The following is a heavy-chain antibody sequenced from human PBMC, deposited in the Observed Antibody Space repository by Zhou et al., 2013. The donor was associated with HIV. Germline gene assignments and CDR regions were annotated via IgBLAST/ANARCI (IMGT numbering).Heavy chain of an antibody. CDR2: IIPVFGTA. Sequence: QVQLVQSGAEVKKPGASVTVSCKASGYTFTAYYIHWVRQAPGQGLEWMGGIIPVFGTATYAQKFQGRATIAADESTSTAYMELRSLRFDDTAVYYCARALSATWGGGGFFYMDVWGKGTTVTVS. D-gene: IGHD7-27*01. V-gene: IGHV1-69*01. J-gene: IGHJ6*03. CDR3: ARALSATWGGGGFFYMDV. CDR1: GYTFTAYY.